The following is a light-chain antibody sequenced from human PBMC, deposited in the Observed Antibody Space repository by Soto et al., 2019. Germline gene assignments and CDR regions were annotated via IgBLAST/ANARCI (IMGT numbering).Light chain of an antibody. V-gene: IGLV2-14*01. Sequence: QSALTQPASVSGSPGQSITISCTGTSSDVGAYNSVSWYQQHPGKAPKLMIYDVSNRPSGVSSRFSGSKSGNTASLTISGLQAEDEADYYCSSYTSSSTVVFGGGTKVTVL. CDR1: SSDVGAYNS. J-gene: IGLJ3*02. CDR2: DVS. CDR3: SSYTSSSTVV.